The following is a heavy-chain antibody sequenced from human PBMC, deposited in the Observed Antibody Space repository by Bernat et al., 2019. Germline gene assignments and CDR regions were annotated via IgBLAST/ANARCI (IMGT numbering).Heavy chain of an antibody. CDR1: GFTFSSYG. CDR3: TRDGGCSSTSCHDAFDI. V-gene: IGHV3-33*01. CDR2: IWYDGSNK. D-gene: IGHD2-2*01. Sequence: QVQLVESGGGVVQPGRSLRLSCAASGFTFSSYGMHWVRQAPGKGLEWVAVIWYDGSNKYYADSVKGRFTISRDNAKNSLYLQMNSLRAEDTAVYYCTRDGGCSSTSCHDAFDIWGQGTMVTVSS. J-gene: IGHJ3*02.